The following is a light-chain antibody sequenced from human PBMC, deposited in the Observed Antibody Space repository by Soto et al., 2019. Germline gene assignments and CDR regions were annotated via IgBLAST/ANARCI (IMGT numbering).Light chain of an antibody. CDR1: QTISNS. V-gene: IGKV1-39*01. J-gene: IGKJ4*01. Sequence: DIQMTQSPSSLSASVGDRVTITCRASQTISNSLNWYQQKSGQAPKLLIYTAASLQSGVPSRFSGSGSGTDFTLTITTLQPEDFATYYCQQSYSAPPTFGGGTKVDIK. CDR3: QQSYSAPPT. CDR2: TAA.